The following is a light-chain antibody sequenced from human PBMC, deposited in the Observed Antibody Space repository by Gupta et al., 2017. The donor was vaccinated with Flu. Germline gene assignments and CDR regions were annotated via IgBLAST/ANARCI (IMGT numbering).Light chain of an antibody. V-gene: IGLV3-21*02. CDR1: NIGSKS. CDR3: QGWDSSNDRVGV. CDR2: DDS. Sequence: SSLLPPPLSASVAPGHTARFPCGGNNIGSKSVDWYQQKPGQAPVLVVDDDSDRPSGIPERFSGSNSGNTATLTISRVEAGDEDDYYCQGWDSSNDRVGVFGGGTRLTVL. J-gene: IGLJ2*01.